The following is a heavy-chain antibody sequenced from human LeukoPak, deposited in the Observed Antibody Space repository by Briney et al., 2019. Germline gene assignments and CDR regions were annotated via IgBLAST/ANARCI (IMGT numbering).Heavy chain of an antibody. CDR2: VSHDGSTK. V-gene: IGHV3-30*10. J-gene: IGHJ4*02. Sequence: GGSLRLSCAATGFSFSAHAMHWVRQAPGMGPECVAVVSHDGSTKYYTDSVRGRFTISRDNSKNTFFLQLNGLRTGDTAVYYCARAIMGTENLDYWGQGTQVTVSS. CDR3: ARAIMGTENLDY. CDR1: GFSFSAHA. D-gene: IGHD5-18*01.